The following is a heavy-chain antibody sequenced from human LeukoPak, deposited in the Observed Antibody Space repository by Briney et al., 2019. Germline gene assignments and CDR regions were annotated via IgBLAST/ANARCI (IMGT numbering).Heavy chain of an antibody. V-gene: IGHV3-30*18. CDR1: GFTFSSYG. CDR3: AKEWGSGYNGPHYYYYGMDV. D-gene: IGHD5-12*01. CDR2: ISYDGSNK. J-gene: IGHJ6*02. Sequence: PGGSLRLSCAASGFTFSSYGMHWVRQAPGKGLEWVAVISYDGSNKYYADSVKGRFTISRDNSKNTLYLQMNSLRAEDTAVYYCAKEWGSGYNGPHYYYYGMDVWGQGTTVTVSS.